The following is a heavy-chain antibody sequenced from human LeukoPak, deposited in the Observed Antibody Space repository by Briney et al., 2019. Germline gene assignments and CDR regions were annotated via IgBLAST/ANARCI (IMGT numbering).Heavy chain of an antibody. D-gene: IGHD5-12*01. CDR2: ISAYNGNT. Sequence: SVKVSCQASGYTFTSYGISWVRPAPGQGLEWMGWISAYNGNTNYAQKLQGRVTMTTDTSTSTAYMELRSLRSDDTAVYYCARDLNDSGYDNDDYWGQGTLVTVSS. J-gene: IGHJ4*02. CDR1: GYTFTSYG. V-gene: IGHV1-18*01. CDR3: ARDLNDSGYDNDDY.